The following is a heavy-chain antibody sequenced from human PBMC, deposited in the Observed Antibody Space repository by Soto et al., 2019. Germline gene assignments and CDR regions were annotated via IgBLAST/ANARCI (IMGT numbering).Heavy chain of an antibody. Sequence: PGGSLRLSCVASGFTFSSYALHWVRQAPGKGLEWVAIISYDGSNKYYADSVKGRFTISRDNSKNTQYLRMNSLRPDDTAVYYCARAQLPRGYSYGDLGYWGQGTLVTVSS. J-gene: IGHJ4*02. CDR2: ISYDGSNK. CDR3: ARAQLPRGYSYGDLGY. CDR1: GFTFSSYA. V-gene: IGHV3-30-3*01. D-gene: IGHD5-18*01.